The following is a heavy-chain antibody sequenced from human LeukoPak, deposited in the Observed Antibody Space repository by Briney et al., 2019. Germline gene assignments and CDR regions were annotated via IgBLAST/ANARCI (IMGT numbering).Heavy chain of an antibody. CDR1: GFTFSSYW. Sequence: PGGSMRLSCAASGFTFSSYWMSWVRQAPGKGLGWVANIKQDGSEKYYVDSVKGRFTISRDNDKNSLYLQMNSLRAEDTAVYYCARDVMITFGGVIVMYYFDYWGQGTLVTVSS. D-gene: IGHD3-16*02. CDR3: ARDVMITFGGVIVMYYFDY. V-gene: IGHV3-7*01. J-gene: IGHJ4*02. CDR2: IKQDGSEK.